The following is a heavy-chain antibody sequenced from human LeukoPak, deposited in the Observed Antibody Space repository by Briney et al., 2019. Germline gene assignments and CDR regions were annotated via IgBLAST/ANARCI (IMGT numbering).Heavy chain of an antibody. V-gene: IGHV3-23*01. D-gene: IGHD4-17*01. J-gene: IGHJ1*01. CDR1: GFTFSSYA. CDR3: AKEIYGDSTGGRFQH. CDR2: ISGSGGST. Sequence: GGSLRLSCAASGFTFSSYAMSWVRQVSGKGLEWVSVISGSGGSTYYADSVKGRFTISRDNSKNTLYLQMKSLRAEDTAVYYCAKEIYGDSTGGRFQHWGQGTLVTVSS.